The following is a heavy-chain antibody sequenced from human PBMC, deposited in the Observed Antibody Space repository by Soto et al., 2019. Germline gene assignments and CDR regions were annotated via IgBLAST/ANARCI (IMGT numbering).Heavy chain of an antibody. CDR2: IGTTGDT. V-gene: IGHV3-13*04. CDR3: ARAIGPTIFDY. CDR1: GFTFSSYD. D-gene: IGHD3-22*01. J-gene: IGHJ4*02. Sequence: PWGSLRLSCSASGFTFSSYDMHWVRQGAGKGLEWVSAIGTTGDTYYAGSVKGRFTISRENAKNSLYLQMNSLRAGDTAIYFCARAIGPTIFDYWGQGTLVTVSS.